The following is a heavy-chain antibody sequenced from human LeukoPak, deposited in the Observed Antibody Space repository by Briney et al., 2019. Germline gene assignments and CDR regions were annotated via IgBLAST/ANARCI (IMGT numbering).Heavy chain of an antibody. CDR3: AGGGLPYFFDY. D-gene: IGHD2-21*02. V-gene: IGHV4-59*01. CDR1: RGSISSYY. Sequence: SETLSPTCSVSRGSISSYYWNWIRQPPGKGREWIGYIYYSGSTNYNPSLKSRVTISVDTSKKQFSLKLSSVTAADTAVYYCAGGGLPYFFDYWGQGTLVTVSS. J-gene: IGHJ4*02. CDR2: IYYSGST.